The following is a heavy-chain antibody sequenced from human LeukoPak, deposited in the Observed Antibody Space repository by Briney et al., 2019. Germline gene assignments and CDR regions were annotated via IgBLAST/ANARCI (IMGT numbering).Heavy chain of an antibody. CDR3: ATTYGDYPYNWFDP. J-gene: IGHJ5*02. D-gene: IGHD4-17*01. V-gene: IGHV4-34*01. CDR2: INHSGCT. CDR1: GGSFSGYY. Sequence: SETLSLTCAVYGGSFSGYYWSWIRQPPGKGLEWIGEINHSGCTNYNPSLKSRVTISVDTSKNQFSLKLSSVTAADTAVYYCATTYGDYPYNWFDPWGQGTLVTVPS.